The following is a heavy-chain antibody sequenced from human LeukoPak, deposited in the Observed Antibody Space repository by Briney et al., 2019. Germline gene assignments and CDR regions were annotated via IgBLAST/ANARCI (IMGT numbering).Heavy chain of an antibody. CDR1: GGSISSGSYY. V-gene: IGHV4-39*07. Sequence: SETLSLTCTVSGGSISSGSYYWSWIRQPPGKGLEWIGSIYYSGSTYYNPSLKSRVTISVDTSKNQFSLKLSSVTAADTAVYYCARERPLDGMDVWGQGTTVTVSS. J-gene: IGHJ6*02. CDR3: ARERPLDGMDV. CDR2: IYYSGST.